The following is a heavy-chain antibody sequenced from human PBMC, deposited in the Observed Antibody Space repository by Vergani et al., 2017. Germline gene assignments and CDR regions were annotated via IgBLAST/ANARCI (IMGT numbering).Heavy chain of an antibody. CDR3: ASGSGYELDY. V-gene: IGHV4-39*01. D-gene: IGHD5-12*01. J-gene: IGHJ4*02. CDR2: IYYSGST. CDR1: GCSISSSSYY. Sequence: QVQLQESGPGLVKPSETLSLTCTVSGCSISSSSYYWGWIRQPPGKGLEWIGSIYYSGSTYYNPSLKSRVTISVDTSKNQFSLKLSSVAAADTAVYYCASGSGYELDYWGQGTLVTVSS.